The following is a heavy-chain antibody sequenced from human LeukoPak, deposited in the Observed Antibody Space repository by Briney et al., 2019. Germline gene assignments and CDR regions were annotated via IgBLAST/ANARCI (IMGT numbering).Heavy chain of an antibody. Sequence: PSETLSLTCTVSGDSISSGFYYWGWIRQPPGKGLEWIGSIYYSGNTYYNPSLENRISMSVDTSKNQFSLNLNSGTAADTAMYYCARQPKSCTPGVFVTGKACWFDPWGQGILVTVSS. J-gene: IGHJ5*02. D-gene: IGHD2/OR15-2a*01. CDR2: IYYSGNT. CDR1: GDSISSGFYY. CDR3: ARQPKSCTPGVFVTGKACWFDP. V-gene: IGHV4-39*01.